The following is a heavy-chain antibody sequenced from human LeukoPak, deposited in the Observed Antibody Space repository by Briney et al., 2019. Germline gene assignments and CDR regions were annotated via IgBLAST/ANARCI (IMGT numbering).Heavy chain of an antibody. J-gene: IGHJ4*02. CDR1: GYSFTNYG. CDR2: ISAYSGNA. D-gene: IGHD5-24*01. CDR3: ARVGDGYNHGFDY. Sequence: ASVTVSCKASGYSFTNYGISWVRQAPGPGLEWMGWISAYSGNANYAHKFLGRLTMTADTSTSTAYMELRSLTSADTAVYYCARVGDGYNHGFDYWGQGSLVTVSS. V-gene: IGHV1-18*01.